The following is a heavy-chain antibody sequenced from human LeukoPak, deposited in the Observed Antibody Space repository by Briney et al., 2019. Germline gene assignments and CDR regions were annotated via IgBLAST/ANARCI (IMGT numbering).Heavy chain of an antibody. V-gene: IGHV3-74*01. CDR3: ARGWYYGMDV. D-gene: IGHD5-24*01. CDR1: GSTVSSYW. CDR2: INSEGSSK. J-gene: IGHJ6*02. Sequence: GPSLRLSCAASGSTVSSYWTHWARHAVRKWLVWVSRINSEGSSKNCAYYITSRFTISRDNAKNTLYLQMNSLRAEDTAVYYCARGWYYGMDVWVQGTTITVTS.